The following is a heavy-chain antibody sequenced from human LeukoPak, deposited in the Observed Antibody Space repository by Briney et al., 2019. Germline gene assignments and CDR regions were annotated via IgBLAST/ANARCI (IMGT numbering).Heavy chain of an antibody. D-gene: IGHD6-6*01. Sequence: PGGSLRLSCAASGLTFSSYWMSWLRQAPGKGLEWVANIKQDGSEKYYVDSVKGRFTISRDNAKNSLYLQMNSLRAEDTAVYYCAREKPYSRSSPMWYWGQGTLVTVSS. J-gene: IGHJ4*02. V-gene: IGHV3-7*01. CDR1: GLTFSSYW. CDR2: IKQDGSEK. CDR3: AREKPYSRSSPMWY.